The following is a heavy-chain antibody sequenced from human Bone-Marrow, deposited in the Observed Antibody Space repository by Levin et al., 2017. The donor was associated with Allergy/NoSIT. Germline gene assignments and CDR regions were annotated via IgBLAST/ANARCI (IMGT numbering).Heavy chain of an antibody. D-gene: IGHD6-19*01. CDR2: ISWNSGSI. CDR1: GFTFDDYA. J-gene: IGHJ5*02. V-gene: IGHV3-9*01. Sequence: GGSLRLSCAASGFTFDDYAMHWVRQAPGKGLEWVSGISWNSGSIGYADSVKGRFTISRDNAKNSLYLQMNSLRAEDTALYYCAKDFHVGLAVAGPWFDPWGQGTLVTVSS. CDR3: AKDFHVGLAVAGPWFDP.